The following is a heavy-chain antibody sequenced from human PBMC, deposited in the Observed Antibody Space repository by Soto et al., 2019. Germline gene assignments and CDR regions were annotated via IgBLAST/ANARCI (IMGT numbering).Heavy chain of an antibody. V-gene: IGHV3-53*01. CDR1: GFSVSSNY. CDR2: HYSGGST. J-gene: IGHJ5*02. D-gene: IGHD1-26*01. Sequence: GGSLRLSCAISGFSVSSNYLSWVRQAPGKGLEWVSVHYSGGSTYYADSVQGRFTISRDKSNTTLYLQMRRVRAEDTAVYFCARHRHPRGTVGATSPLDPWGQGTQVTVSS. CDR3: ARHRHPRGTVGATSPLDP.